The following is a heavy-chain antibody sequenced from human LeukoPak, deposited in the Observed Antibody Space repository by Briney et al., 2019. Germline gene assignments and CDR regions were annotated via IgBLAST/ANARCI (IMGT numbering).Heavy chain of an antibody. CDR1: GGSISRNTYY. Sequence: SETLSLTCTVSGGSISRNTYYWGWIRQPPGKGLEWIGSIYYSGSTYDNPSLKSRVTISVDTSKNQFSLKLSSVTAADTAVYYCARRGYSSSWVSNKFDPWGQGTLVTVSS. CDR3: ARRGYSSSWVSNKFDP. J-gene: IGHJ5*02. D-gene: IGHD6-13*01. CDR2: IYYSGST. V-gene: IGHV4-39*07.